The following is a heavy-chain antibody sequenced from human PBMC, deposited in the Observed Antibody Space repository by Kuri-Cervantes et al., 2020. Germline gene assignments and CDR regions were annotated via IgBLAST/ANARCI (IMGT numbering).Heavy chain of an antibody. CDR2: INPNSGGT. J-gene: IGHJ4*02. Sequence: PSVKVSCKASGYTFTGYYMHWVRQAPGQGLEWMGWINPNSGGTNYAQKFQGWVTMTRDTSISTAYMELSRLRSGDTAVYYCARDRPGYSYENWGQGTLVTVSS. D-gene: IGHD5-18*01. V-gene: IGHV1-2*04. CDR1: GYTFTGYY. CDR3: ARDRPGYSYEN.